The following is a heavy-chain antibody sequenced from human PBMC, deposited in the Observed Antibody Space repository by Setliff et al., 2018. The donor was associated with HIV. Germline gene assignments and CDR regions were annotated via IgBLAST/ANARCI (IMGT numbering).Heavy chain of an antibody. J-gene: IGHJ3*02. V-gene: IGHV1-69*05. CDR3: ARRFGTVVTPRAFDI. CDR1: GGTFSSYA. CDR2: IIPISGTV. Sequence: SVKVSCKASGGTFSSYAISWVRQAPGQGLEWMGGIIPISGTVNYAQKFWGRVTITTHESTSTAYMELSSLRSEDTAVYYCARRFGTVVTPRAFDIWGQGTMVTVSS. D-gene: IGHD2-21*02.